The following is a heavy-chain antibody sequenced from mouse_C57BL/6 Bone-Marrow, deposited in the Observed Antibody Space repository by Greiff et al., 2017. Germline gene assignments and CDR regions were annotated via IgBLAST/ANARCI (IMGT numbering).Heavy chain of an antibody. J-gene: IGHJ3*01. D-gene: IGHD3-2*02. V-gene: IGHV1-81*01. CDR2: IYPRSGNT. CDR3: ARGQLRLRFAY. CDR1: GYTFTSYG. Sequence: QVHVKQSGAELARPGASVQLSCKASGYTFTSYGISWVKQRTGQGLEWIGEIYPRSGNTYYNEKFKGKATLTADKSSSTAYMELRSLTSEDSAVYFCARGQLRLRFAYWGQGTLVTVSA.